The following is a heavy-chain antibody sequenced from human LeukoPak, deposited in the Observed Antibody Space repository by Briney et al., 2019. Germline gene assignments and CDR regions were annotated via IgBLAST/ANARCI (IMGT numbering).Heavy chain of an antibody. Sequence: SETLSLTCTVSGGSVSSGNHYWGWIRQPPGTGLEWIGYIYYSGSTNYNPSLKSRVTISADTSKNQFSLKLSSVTAADTAVYYCARATYSSGWTFDYWGQGTLVTVSS. D-gene: IGHD6-19*01. CDR2: IYYSGST. V-gene: IGHV4-61*01. CDR3: ARATYSSGWTFDY. CDR1: GGSVSSGNHY. J-gene: IGHJ4*02.